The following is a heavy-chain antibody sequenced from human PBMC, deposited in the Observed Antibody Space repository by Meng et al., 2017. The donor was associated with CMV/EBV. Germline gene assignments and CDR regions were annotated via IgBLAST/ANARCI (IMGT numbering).Heavy chain of an antibody. CDR2: IIPIFGTA. D-gene: IGHD6-13*01. V-gene: IGHV1-69*05. CDR1: GGTFSSYA. J-gene: IGHJ6*02. Sequence: SSVKVSCKASGGTFSSYAISWVRQAPGQGLEWMGGIIPIFGTANYAQKFQGRVTITTDESTSTAYMELSSLRSEDTAVYYCARRDLAARPLAAAGNYYYGMDVWGQGTTVTVSS. CDR3: ARRDLAARPLAAAGNYYYGMDV.